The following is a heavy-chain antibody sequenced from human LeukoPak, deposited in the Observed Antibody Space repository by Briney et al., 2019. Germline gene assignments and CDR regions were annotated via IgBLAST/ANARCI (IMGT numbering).Heavy chain of an antibody. D-gene: IGHD1-14*01. CDR1: GFSFSEFF. V-gene: IGHV3-72*01. CDR2: VRHKFRSYST. J-gene: IGHJ6*02. Sequence: GGSLRLSCAASGFSFSEFFMDWVRQAPGKGLEWLGRVRHKFRSYSTEYAASVKGRFTISRDDSQNSVFLQMSSLRTEDTAVYYCARGDTGRGKEYYYGEVVWGQGTTVTVSS. CDR3: ARGDTGRGKEYYYGEVV.